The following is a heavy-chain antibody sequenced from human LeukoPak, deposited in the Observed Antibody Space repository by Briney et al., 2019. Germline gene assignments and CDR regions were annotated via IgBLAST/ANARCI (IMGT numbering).Heavy chain of an antibody. CDR1: GFTFSDYA. CDR3: ARDFEGLDAFDI. J-gene: IGHJ3*02. Sequence: GGSLRLTCAASGFTFSDYAMAWVRQAPGKGLEWASSMSGRVGTTYYADSVKGRFTISRDNSNDTLYLQMNSLRAEDTAAYYCARDFEGLDAFDIWGQGTMVTVSS. CDR2: MSGRVGTT. V-gene: IGHV3-23*01.